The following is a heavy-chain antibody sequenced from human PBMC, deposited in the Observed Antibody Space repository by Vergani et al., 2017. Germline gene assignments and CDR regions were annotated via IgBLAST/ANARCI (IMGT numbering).Heavy chain of an antibody. Sequence: QVQLVQSGAEVKKPGSSVKVSCKASGGTFSSCAISWVRQAPGQGLEWMGRIIPIFGTANYAQKFQGRVTITADESTSTAYMELSSLRSEDTAVYYCARDRGYSSSWYGWFDPWGQGTLVTVSS. CDR1: GGTFSSCA. CDR3: ARDRGYSSSWYGWFDP. D-gene: IGHD6-13*01. J-gene: IGHJ5*02. CDR2: IIPIFGTA. V-gene: IGHV1-69*13.